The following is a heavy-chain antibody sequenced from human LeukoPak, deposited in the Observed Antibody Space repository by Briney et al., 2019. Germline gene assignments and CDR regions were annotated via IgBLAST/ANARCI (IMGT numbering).Heavy chain of an antibody. J-gene: IGHJ6*03. V-gene: IGHV3-48*04. Sequence: RGGSLRLSCAASEFTFVRYAMNWVRQAPGKGLEWVSYISSSSFKIGYADSVKGRFTISRDNSKNSLYLQMDSLRVEDTAVYYCVRDPSYGSSWYYYMDVWGKGTTVTVSS. CDR3: VRDPSYGSSWYYYMDV. D-gene: IGHD6-13*01. CDR2: ISSSSFKI. CDR1: EFTFVRYA.